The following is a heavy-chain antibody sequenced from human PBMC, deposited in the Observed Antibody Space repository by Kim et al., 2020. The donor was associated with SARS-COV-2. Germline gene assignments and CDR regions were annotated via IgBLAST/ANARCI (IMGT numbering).Heavy chain of an antibody. V-gene: IGHV4-4*02. CDR3: ARDHSRGYGDYRQGWFDP. CDR2: IYHSGST. CDR1: GGSISSSNW. J-gene: IGHJ5*02. Sequence: SETLSLTCAVSGGSISSSNWWSWVRQPPGKGLEWIGEIYHSGSTHYNPSLKSRVTISVDKSKNQFSLKLSSVTAADTAVYYCARDHSRGYGDYRQGWFDPWGQGTLVTVSS. D-gene: IGHD4-17*01.